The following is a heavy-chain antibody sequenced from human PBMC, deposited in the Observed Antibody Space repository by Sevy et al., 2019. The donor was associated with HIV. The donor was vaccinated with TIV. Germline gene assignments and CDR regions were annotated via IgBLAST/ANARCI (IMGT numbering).Heavy chain of an antibody. D-gene: IGHD2-21*02. J-gene: IGHJ4*02. CDR2: IYYSGST. Sequence: SETLSLTCTVSGGSISSSSYYWGWIRQPPGKGLEWIGSIYYSGSTYYNPSPKSRVTISVDTSKNQFSLKRSSVTAADTAVYYCARHAGGVVVVTQPNLIDYWGQGTLVTVSS. CDR3: ARHAGGVVVVTQPNLIDY. CDR1: GGSISSSSYY. V-gene: IGHV4-39*01.